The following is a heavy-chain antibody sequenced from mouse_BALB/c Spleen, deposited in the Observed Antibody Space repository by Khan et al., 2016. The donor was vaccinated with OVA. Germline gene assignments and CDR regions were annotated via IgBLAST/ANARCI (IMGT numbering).Heavy chain of an antibody. CDR3: ARAFYYCAWFAY. V-gene: IGHV2-9*02. Sequence: VQLKESGPGLVAPSQTLSITCTVSGFSLTSYGVHWVRQPPGKGLEWLGVIWAGGSTNHNSALMSRLSISKDNSKSQVFLQMISLQTDDTAMYYCARAFYYCAWFAYWGQGTLVTVSA. CDR1: GFSLTSYG. CDR2: IWAGGST. J-gene: IGHJ3*01. D-gene: IGHD1-1*01.